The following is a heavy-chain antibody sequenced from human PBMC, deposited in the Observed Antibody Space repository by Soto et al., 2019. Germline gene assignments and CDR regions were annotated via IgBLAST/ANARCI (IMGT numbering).Heavy chain of an antibody. Sequence: PSETLSLTCTVSGGSISSSSYYWGWIRQPPGKGLEWIGFIYHSGNTNYNPSLKSRVTISIDTSKSQFSLKLNSVTAADTAVYYCVRDQGIASSGPFDYWGPGTLVTVSS. D-gene: IGHD6-13*01. J-gene: IGHJ4*02. V-gene: IGHV4-39*07. CDR2: IYHSGNT. CDR1: GGSISSSSYY. CDR3: VRDQGIASSGPFDY.